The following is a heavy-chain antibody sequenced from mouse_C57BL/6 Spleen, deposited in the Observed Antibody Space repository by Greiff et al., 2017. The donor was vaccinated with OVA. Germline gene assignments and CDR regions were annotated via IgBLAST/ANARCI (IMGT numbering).Heavy chain of an antibody. CDR1: GYSITSGYY. D-gene: IGHD1-1*01. CDR3: ARDTTVGYYFDY. Sequence: VQLKESGPGLVKPSQSLSLTCSVTGYSITSGYYWNWIRQFPGNKLEWMGYISYDGSNNYNPSLKNRISITRDTSKNQFFLKLNSVTTEDTATYYCARDTTVGYYFDYWGQGTTLTVSS. J-gene: IGHJ2*01. V-gene: IGHV3-6*01. CDR2: ISYDGSN.